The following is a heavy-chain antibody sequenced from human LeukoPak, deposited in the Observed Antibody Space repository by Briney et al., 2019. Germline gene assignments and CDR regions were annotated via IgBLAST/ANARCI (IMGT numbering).Heavy chain of an antibody. V-gene: IGHV3-7*01. D-gene: IGHD1-7*01. Sequence: GSLLISCEASGFTFSGNWMSWVRQAPGKGLEWVASINPDGSQKLYVDSVKGRFTISRDNTKSSLYLQMNSLGAEDTAMYYCAELLGTALTYDSWGQGPRGTLSS. CDR2: INPDGSQK. CDR3: AELLGTALTYDS. CDR1: GFTFSGNW. J-gene: IGHJ4*02.